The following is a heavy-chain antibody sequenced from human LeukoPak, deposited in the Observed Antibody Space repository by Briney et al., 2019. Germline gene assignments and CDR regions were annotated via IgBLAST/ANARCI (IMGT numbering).Heavy chain of an antibody. D-gene: IGHD2-2*01. CDR3: ARDGGYCSSTSCYLGTQYMDV. V-gene: IGHV1-46*01. CDR2: INPSCGST. J-gene: IGHJ6*03. CDR1: GYTFTSYY. Sequence: ASVKVSCKASGYTFTSYYMHWVRQAPGQGLEWMGIINPSCGSTSYAQKFQGRVTMTRDMSTSTVYMELSSLRSEDTAVYYCARDGGYCSSTSCYLGTQYMDVWGKGTTVTVSS.